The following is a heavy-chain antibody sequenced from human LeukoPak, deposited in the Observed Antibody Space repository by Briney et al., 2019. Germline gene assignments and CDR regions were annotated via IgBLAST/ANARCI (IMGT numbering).Heavy chain of an antibody. CDR3: AKLISTVDY. V-gene: IGHV3-30*18. CDR1: GFTFSSYG. Sequence: PGGSLRLSCAASGFTFSSYGMHWVRQAPGKGLEWVAVITSDGSDKYHADSVKGRFTISRDNSRDTLYLQMNSLRAEDTAIYYCAKLISTVDYWGQGTLVTVSS. D-gene: IGHD2-21*01. J-gene: IGHJ4*02. CDR2: ITSDGSDK.